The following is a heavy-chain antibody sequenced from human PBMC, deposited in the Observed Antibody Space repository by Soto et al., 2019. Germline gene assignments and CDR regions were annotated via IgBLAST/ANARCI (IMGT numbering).Heavy chain of an antibody. CDR1: GHSISSGFYY. CDR2: IYHTEST. V-gene: IGHV4-38-2*01. Sequence: SETLSLTCAVSGHSISSGFYYWGWVRQPPGKGLEWIGSIYHTESTYYNPPLKSRVTMSVDTSKNQLSLKLSSMTAADTAVYFCARYGYSYSARLFDYWGHGTRVPVSS. J-gene: IGHJ4*01. CDR3: ARYGYSYSARLFDY. D-gene: IGHD5-18*01.